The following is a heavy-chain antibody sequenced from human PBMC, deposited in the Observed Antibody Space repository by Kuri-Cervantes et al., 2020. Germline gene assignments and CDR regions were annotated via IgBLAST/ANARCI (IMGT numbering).Heavy chain of an antibody. J-gene: IGHJ3*02. CDR1: GGSFSGYY. CDR2: INHSGST. CDR3: ARDLAAPRRNHDAFDI. Sequence: SQTLSLTCAVYGGSFSGYYWSWIRQPPGKGLEWIGEINHSGSTKYNPSLKSRVTISVDTSKNQFSLKLSSVTAADTAVYYCARDLAAPRRNHDAFDIWGQGTMVTVSS. D-gene: IGHD6-6*01. V-gene: IGHV4-34*01.